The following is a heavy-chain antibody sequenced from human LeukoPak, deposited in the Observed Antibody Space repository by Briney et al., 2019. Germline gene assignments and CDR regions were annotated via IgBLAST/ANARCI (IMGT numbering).Heavy chain of an antibody. J-gene: IGHJ4*02. CDR3: AKDQDCSGGSCPLDY. D-gene: IGHD2-15*01. V-gene: IGHV3-30*02. CDR2: IRYDGRNK. Sequence: GGSLRLSCAASGFTFSSYGMHWVRQAPGKGLEWVAFIRYDGRNKYYADSVKGRFTISRDNSKNTLYLQMNSLRAEDTAVYYCAKDQDCSGGSCPLDYWGQGTLVTVSS. CDR1: GFTFSSYG.